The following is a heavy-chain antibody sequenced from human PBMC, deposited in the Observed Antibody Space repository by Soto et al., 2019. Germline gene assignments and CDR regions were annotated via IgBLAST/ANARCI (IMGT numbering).Heavy chain of an antibody. D-gene: IGHD6-13*01. V-gene: IGHV3-21*01. CDR2: ISSSSSYI. CDR3: ATSGDATSSWYRDV. Sequence: XGCLRLSFAACGFSFSSYSMNWVRQAPGKGLEWVSSISSSSSYIYYADSVKGRFTISRDNAKNSLYLQMNSLRAEDTAVYYCATSGDATSSWYRDVWGQGTTVTVSS. J-gene: IGHJ6*02. CDR1: GFSFSSYS.